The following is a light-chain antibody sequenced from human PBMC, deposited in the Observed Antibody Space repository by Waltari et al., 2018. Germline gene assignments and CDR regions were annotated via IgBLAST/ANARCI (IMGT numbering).Light chain of an antibody. V-gene: IGKV1-5*03. CDR2: KAS. CDR3: QQYNSYLT. Sequence: DIQMTQSPSTLSASVGDRVTITCRASQSISSWLAWYHQKPGKAPKLLIYKASSLESGVPSRFSGSGSGTEFTLTISSLQPDDFATYYCQQYNSYLTFGGGTKVEIK. J-gene: IGKJ4*01. CDR1: QSISSW.